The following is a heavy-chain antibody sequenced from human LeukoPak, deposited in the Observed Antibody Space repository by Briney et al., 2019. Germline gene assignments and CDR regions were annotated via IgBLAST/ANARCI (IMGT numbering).Heavy chain of an antibody. CDR1: GYTFTGYY. CDR2: ISPNSGGT. CDR3: ARDRVIVGPSDGFDI. J-gene: IGHJ3*02. V-gene: IGHV1-2*02. Sequence: ASVKVSCKASGYTFTGYYVNWVRQAPGQGLEWMGWISPNSGGTNYEQKFQGRVTMSRDTSISTAYMELSRLRSDDTALYYCARDRVIVGPSDGFDIWGQGTMVTVSS. D-gene: IGHD3-22*01.